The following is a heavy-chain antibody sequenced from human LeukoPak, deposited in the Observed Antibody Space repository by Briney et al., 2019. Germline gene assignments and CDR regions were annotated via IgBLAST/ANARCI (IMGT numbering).Heavy chain of an antibody. CDR3: ARQPPDTASFDY. J-gene: IGHJ4*02. V-gene: IGHV4-59*01. Sequence: SETLSLTCAVYGGSFSGYYWSWIRQPPGKGLEWIGYIYYTGGTNYNPSLKSRVTMSVDTSKNQVSLKLSSVTLADTAVYFCARQPPDTASFDYWGQGALVTVSS. D-gene: IGHD3-22*01. CDR2: IYYTGGT. CDR1: GGSFSGYY.